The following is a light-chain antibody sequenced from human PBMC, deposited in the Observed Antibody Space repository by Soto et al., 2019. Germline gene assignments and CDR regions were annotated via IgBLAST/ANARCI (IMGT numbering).Light chain of an antibody. V-gene: IGKV1-39*01. CDR2: DAS. CDR3: QQSYTTVYT. Sequence: DIQMTQTQSSLSASVGDRVTITCRASQTIGANLNWYRQKLGKAPTLLIYDASTLQSGVPSRFSGLGSGTDFALTITSLQPDDSATYYCQQSYTTVYTFGQGTKVDSK. J-gene: IGKJ2*01. CDR1: QTIGAN.